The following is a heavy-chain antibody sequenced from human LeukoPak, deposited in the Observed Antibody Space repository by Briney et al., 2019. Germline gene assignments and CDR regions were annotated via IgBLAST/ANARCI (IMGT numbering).Heavy chain of an antibody. Sequence: PGRSLRLSCAASGFTFDDYAMHWVRQAPGKGLEWVSGISWNGGSIDYADSVKGRFTISRDNAKNSLYLQMNSLRAEDTALYYCAKEGTDDSSGYSGALLDWGLGTLVTVSS. CDR2: ISWNGGSI. V-gene: IGHV3-9*01. D-gene: IGHD3-22*01. CDR3: AKEGTDDSSGYSGALLD. J-gene: IGHJ4*02. CDR1: GFTFDDYA.